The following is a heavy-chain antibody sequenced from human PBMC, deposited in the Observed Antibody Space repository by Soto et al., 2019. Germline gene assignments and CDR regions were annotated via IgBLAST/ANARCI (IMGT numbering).Heavy chain of an antibody. V-gene: IGHV3-21*06. CDR2: ISISSSDR. CDR3: VRGMNPLF. Sequence: GGSLRLSCAASGFTLRTYTMNWVRQAPGKGLEWVSSISISSSDRYYADSVRGRFTIFRDNAKNALYLQMNSLRADDTAAYFCVRGMNPLFGGQGTLVTVSS. CDR1: GFTLRTYT. J-gene: IGHJ4*01.